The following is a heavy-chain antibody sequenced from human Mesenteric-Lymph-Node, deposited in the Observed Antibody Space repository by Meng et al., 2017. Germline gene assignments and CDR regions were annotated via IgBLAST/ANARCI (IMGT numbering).Heavy chain of an antibody. J-gene: IGHJ6*02. CDR3: AREMRDGYNWDGGYYYYGMDV. Sequence: GESLKISCAASGFTFSSYAMSWVRQAPGKGLEWVSGINWNGGSTGYADSVKGRFTISRDNAKNSLYLQMNSLRAEDTALYYCAREMRDGYNWDGGYYYYGMDVWGQGTTVTVSS. CDR2: INWNGGST. CDR1: GFTFSSYA. V-gene: IGHV3-20*04. D-gene: IGHD5-24*01.